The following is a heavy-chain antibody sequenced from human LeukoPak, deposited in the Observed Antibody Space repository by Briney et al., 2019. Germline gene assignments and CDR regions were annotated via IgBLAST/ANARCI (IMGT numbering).Heavy chain of an antibody. CDR2: MWYDGSNK. CDR1: GFTFNSYG. V-gene: IGHV3-33*01. Sequence: PGGSLRLSCAASGFTFNSYGMHWVRQAPGKGLEWVAVMWYDGSNKYYADSVKGRFTISRDDSKNTLYLQMNSLRAEDTAMYYCARDADSVPAAHTDYWGQGTLVTVSS. J-gene: IGHJ4*02. D-gene: IGHD2-2*01. CDR3: ARDADSVPAAHTDY.